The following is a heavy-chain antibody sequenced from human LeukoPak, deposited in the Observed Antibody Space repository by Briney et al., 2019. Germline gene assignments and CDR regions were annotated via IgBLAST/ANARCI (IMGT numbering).Heavy chain of an antibody. CDR3: ARDYCSSTSCLFDY. CDR2: INPNSGDT. CDR1: GYTFTGYH. J-gene: IGHJ4*02. Sequence: ASVKFSCKASGYTFTGYHMHWVRQAPGQGLECMGRINPNSGDTNIAQRFQGRVTMTSDTSISTAYMELSRLRSDDTAFYYCARDYCSSTSCLFDYWGQGSLVTVSS. D-gene: IGHD2-2*01. V-gene: IGHV1-2*06.